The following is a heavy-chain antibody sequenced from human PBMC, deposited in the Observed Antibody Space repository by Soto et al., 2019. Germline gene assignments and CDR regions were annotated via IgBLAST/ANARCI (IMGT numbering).Heavy chain of an antibody. Sequence: ASVKVSCKTSGYSFTGYFVHWVRQAPGQGPEWMGWISPNSGNTNYAQKFQDRVTMTSDTSITTAFMELNRLKSDDTAVYYCERGNEVFDFDFWGLGTLVTVSS. J-gene: IGHJ5*01. V-gene: IGHV1-2*02. CDR1: GYSFTGYF. D-gene: IGHD3-3*01. CDR2: ISPNSGNT. CDR3: ERGNEVFDFDF.